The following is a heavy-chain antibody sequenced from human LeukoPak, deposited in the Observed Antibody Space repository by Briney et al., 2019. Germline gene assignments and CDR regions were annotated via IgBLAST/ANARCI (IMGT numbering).Heavy chain of an antibody. Sequence: GGSLRLSCAASGFTFSSYEMNWVRQAPGRGLEWVSFISSSASIIQYADSVKGRFTISRDNAKNSLYLQMNNLRAEDSAAYYCAREYSSSTGRCFDYWGREPWSPSPQ. V-gene: IGHV3-48*03. CDR2: ISSSASII. CDR1: GFTFSSYE. CDR3: AREYSSSTGRCFDY. J-gene: IGHJ4*02. D-gene: IGHD6-6*01.